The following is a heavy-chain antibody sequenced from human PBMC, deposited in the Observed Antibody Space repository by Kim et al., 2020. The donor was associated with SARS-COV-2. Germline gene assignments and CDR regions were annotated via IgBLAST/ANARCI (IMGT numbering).Heavy chain of an antibody. D-gene: IGHD1-26*01. CDR3: ARAGVGATPFDY. V-gene: IGHV1-18*01. J-gene: IGHJ4*02. Sequence: NYAQKLQGRVTMTTDTSTSTAYMELRSLRSDDTAVYYCARAGVGATPFDYWGQGTLVTVSS.